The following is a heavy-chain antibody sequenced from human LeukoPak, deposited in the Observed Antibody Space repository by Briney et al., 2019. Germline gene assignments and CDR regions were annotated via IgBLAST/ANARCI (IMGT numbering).Heavy chain of an antibody. CDR2: IYHSGST. Sequence: SETLSLTCAVYGGSFSGYYWSWIRQPPGKGLEWIGSIYHSGSTYYNPSLKSRVTISVDTSKNQFPLKLSSVTAADTAVYYCARVMGYSGYDPYNWFDPWGQGTLVTVSS. CDR1: GGSFSGYY. J-gene: IGHJ5*02. D-gene: IGHD5-12*01. CDR3: ARVMGYSGYDPYNWFDP. V-gene: IGHV4-34*01.